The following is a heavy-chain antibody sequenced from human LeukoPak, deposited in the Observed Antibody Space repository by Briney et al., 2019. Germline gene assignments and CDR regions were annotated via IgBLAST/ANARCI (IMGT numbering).Heavy chain of an antibody. V-gene: IGHV3-15*01. CDR1: GIPFEDAW. Sequence: KAGGSLRLCCVLSGIPFEDAWMSWVRQAPGKGLEWVGRITKDGTTDYATPVKGRFTISRDNSKTTFYLQMNSLRTDDTSIYYCTWMSTVLTVDYWGQGTLVTVSS. CDR3: TWMSTVLTVDY. D-gene: IGHD4/OR15-4a*01. J-gene: IGHJ4*02. CDR2: ITKDGTT.